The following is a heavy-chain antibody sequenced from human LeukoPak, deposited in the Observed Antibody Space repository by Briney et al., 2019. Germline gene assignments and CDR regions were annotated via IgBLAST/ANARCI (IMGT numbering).Heavy chain of an antibody. V-gene: IGHV3-30-3*01. CDR3: PRDGANDLFKGGAYFLD. D-gene: IGHD4/OR15-4a*01. J-gene: IGHJ1*01. CDR2: ISFYGSSE. CDR1: GFTFITNA. Sequence: PGGSLRLSCAASGFTFITNAMHWVRQAPAKEVEWMAVISFYGSSETYADPVEGRFTISRDNSKNTLYLQINNLRNNDTAVYKLPRDGANDLFKGGAYFLDWGKGALVTVSS.